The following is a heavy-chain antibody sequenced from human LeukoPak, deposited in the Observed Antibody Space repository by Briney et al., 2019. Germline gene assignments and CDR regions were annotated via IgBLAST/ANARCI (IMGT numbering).Heavy chain of an antibody. V-gene: IGHV5-51*01. CDR1: GYSFTSYW. CDR3: ARALGYCSSTSCYTGFDP. CDR2: IYPGDSDT. D-gene: IGHD2-2*02. Sequence: GESLKISCKGSGYSFTSYWIGWVRQMPGKGLEWMGIIYPGDSDTRYSPSFQGQVTISADKSISTAYPQWSSLKASDTAMYYCARALGYCSSTSCYTGFDPWGQGTLVTVSS. J-gene: IGHJ5*02.